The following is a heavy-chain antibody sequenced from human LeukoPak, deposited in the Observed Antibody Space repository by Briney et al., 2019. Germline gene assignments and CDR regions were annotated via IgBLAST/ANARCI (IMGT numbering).Heavy chain of an antibody. CDR1: GGSITSYY. CDR3: ARENGYRYDY. CDR2: TYYSGST. D-gene: IGHD5-18*01. J-gene: IGHJ4*02. Sequence: SETLSLTCTVSGGSITSYYWSWIRQPPGKGLEWIGSTYYSGSTNYNPSLKSRVTISVDTSKNQFSLKLSSVTAANTALYYCARENGYRYDYWGQGTLVTVSS. V-gene: IGHV4-59*01.